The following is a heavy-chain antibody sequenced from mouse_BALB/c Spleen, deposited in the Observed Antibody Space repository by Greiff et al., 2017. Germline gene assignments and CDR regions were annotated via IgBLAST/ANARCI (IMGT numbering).Heavy chain of an antibody. CDR3: AKNRAYYGSSWDYFDY. D-gene: IGHD1-1*01. V-gene: IGHV2-2*01. J-gene: IGHJ2*01. Sequence: VKLMESGPGLVQPSQSLSITCTVSGFSLTSYGVHWVRQSPGKGLEWLGVIWSGGSTDYNAAFISRLSISKDNSKSQVFFKMNSLQADDTAIYYCAKNRAYYGSSWDYFDYWGQGTTLTVSS. CDR2: IWSGGST. CDR1: GFSLTSYG.